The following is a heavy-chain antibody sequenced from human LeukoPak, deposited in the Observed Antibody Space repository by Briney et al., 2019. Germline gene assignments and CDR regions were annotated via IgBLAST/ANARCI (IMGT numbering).Heavy chain of an antibody. Sequence: ASVKVSFKASGYTFTSYGISWVRQAPGQGLEWMGWISAYNGNTNYAQKLQGRVTMTTDTSTSTAYMELRSLRSDDTAVYYCARATGSGDSSGYRSPFDYWGQGTLVTVSS. J-gene: IGHJ4*02. CDR3: ARATGSGDSSGYRSPFDY. V-gene: IGHV1-18*01. D-gene: IGHD3-22*01. CDR1: GYTFTSYG. CDR2: ISAYNGNT.